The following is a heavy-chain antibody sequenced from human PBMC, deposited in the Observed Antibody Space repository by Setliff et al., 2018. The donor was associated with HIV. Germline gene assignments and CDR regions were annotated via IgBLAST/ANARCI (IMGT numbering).Heavy chain of an antibody. CDR3: LLPCTSGWHNWADP. Sequence: SVKVSCKVSGYTFSSYAINWVRQAPGQGLEWMGGIIATVGATSYSQNFQDRFTVTTDESTGTTYMELNTLRAEDTAMYYCLLPCTSGWHNWADPWGQGTLVTVSS. D-gene: IGHD6-19*01. V-gene: IGHV1-69*05. J-gene: IGHJ5*02. CDR2: IIATVGAT. CDR1: GYTFSSYA.